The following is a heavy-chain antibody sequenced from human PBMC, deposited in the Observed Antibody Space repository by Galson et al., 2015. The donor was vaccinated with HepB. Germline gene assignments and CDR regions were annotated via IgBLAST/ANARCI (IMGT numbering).Heavy chain of an antibody. J-gene: IGHJ4*02. D-gene: IGHD3-10*01. Sequence: SLRLSCAASGFTFSSYAMHWVRQAPGKGLEWVAVISYDGSNKYYADSVKGRFTISRDNSKNTLYLQMNSLRAEDTAVYYCARDFGYYGSGSLDYWGQGTLVTVSS. CDR3: ARDFGYYGSGSLDY. CDR2: ISYDGSNK. V-gene: IGHV3-30*04. CDR1: GFTFSSYA.